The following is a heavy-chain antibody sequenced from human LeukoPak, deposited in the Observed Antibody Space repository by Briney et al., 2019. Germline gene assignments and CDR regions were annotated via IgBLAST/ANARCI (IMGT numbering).Heavy chain of an antibody. CDR2: IYTSGST. CDR3: ARDRYYYDSSGYLFDC. Sequence: SETLSLTCTVSGGSISSYYWSWIRQPAGKGLEWIGRIYTSGSTNYNPSLKSRVTMSVDTSKNQFSLKLSSVTAADTAVYYCARDRYYYDSSGYLFDCWGQGTLVTVSS. CDR1: GGSISSYY. D-gene: IGHD3-22*01. V-gene: IGHV4-4*07. J-gene: IGHJ4*02.